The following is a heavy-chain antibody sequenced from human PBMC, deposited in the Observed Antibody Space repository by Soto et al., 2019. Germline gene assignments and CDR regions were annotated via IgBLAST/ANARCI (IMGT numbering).Heavy chain of an antibody. D-gene: IGHD3-22*01. J-gene: IGHJ6*02. Sequence: QMQLVQSGPEVQKPGTSVKVSCKASGFTFTASAVQWVRQARGQHLEWIGWIVIGSGKTNYAENFRERVTITRDTSKSKAYMELTGLRSEDTAVDYCGGGGSAKLLYYPSYYYYGMDVWGQGTTVTVSS. CDR2: IVIGSGKT. CDR3: GGGGSAKLLYYPSYYYYGMDV. CDR1: GFTFTASA. V-gene: IGHV1-58*01.